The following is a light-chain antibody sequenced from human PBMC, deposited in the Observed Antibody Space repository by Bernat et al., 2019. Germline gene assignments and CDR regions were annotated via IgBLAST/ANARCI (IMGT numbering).Light chain of an antibody. CDR1: QSVNDW. V-gene: IGKV1-5*03. Sequence: DIQMTQSPSPLSASVGDRVTVTCRASQSVNDWLAWYQQKPGKAPKLLIYKASRLETEVPPRFSGSGSGTELTLTISSLQPDDFATYYCQQYDTYPWKFGQGTTVEIK. J-gene: IGKJ1*01. CDR2: KAS. CDR3: QQYDTYPWK.